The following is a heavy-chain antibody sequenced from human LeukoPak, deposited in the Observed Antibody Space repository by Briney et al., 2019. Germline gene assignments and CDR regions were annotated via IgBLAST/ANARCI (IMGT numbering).Heavy chain of an antibody. CDR2: IYYSGST. CDR3: ARSGGTSARVNAFDI. V-gene: IGHV4-39*01. Sequence: PSETLSLTCTVSGGSISSSSYYWGWIRQPPGKGLEWIGSIYYSGSTYYNPSLKSRVTISVDTSKNQFSLKLSSVTAADTAVYYCARSGGTSARVNAFDIWGQGTMVTVSS. D-gene: IGHD2-15*01. CDR1: GGSISSSSYY. J-gene: IGHJ3*02.